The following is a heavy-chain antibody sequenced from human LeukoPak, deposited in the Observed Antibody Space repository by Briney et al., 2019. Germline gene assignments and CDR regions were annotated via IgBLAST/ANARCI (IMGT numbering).Heavy chain of an antibody. J-gene: IGHJ3*01. CDR2: INADGSTA. Sequence: GGSLRLSCAASGFTFGNSWVHWVRQAPGKGLVWVSLINADGSTATYADSVKGRFTISRDNARNTLSLQMNSLAIEDTAVYYCVVVVEPPDSDGFDVWGQGTMITVSS. D-gene: IGHD1-14*01. V-gene: IGHV3-74*01. CDR3: VVVVEPPDSDGFDV. CDR1: GFTFGNSW.